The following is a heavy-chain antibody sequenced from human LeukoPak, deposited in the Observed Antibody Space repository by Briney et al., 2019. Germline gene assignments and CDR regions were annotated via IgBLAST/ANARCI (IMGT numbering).Heavy chain of an antibody. CDR1: GLILTSDH. D-gene: IGHD1-26*01. Sequence: GGSLRLSCVASGLILTSDHMSWVRQASGKGLEWVSITYNDGRAYHADTVKGRFTISRDNSKNTVDLLLNSLRVEDTAVYYCARVWELSYDHWGQGILVTVSS. V-gene: IGHV3-53*01. J-gene: IGHJ4*02. CDR2: TYNDGRA. CDR3: ARVWELSYDH.